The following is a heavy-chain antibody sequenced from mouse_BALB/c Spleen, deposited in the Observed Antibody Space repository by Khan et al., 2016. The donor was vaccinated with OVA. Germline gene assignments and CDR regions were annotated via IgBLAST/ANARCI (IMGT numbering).Heavy chain of an antibody. Sequence: QVQLKQSGAELAKPGASVKMSCKASGYTFINYWILWVKQRPGQGLEWIGYINPSTAYTEYNQNFKDKATLTADKSSRTAYMQLSSLISEDSAVYYCARRGLRWDFDYWGQGTTRTVSS. D-gene: IGHD1-1*01. CDR2: INPSTAYT. CDR1: GYTFINYW. CDR3: ARRGLRWDFDY. J-gene: IGHJ2*01. V-gene: IGHV1-7*01.